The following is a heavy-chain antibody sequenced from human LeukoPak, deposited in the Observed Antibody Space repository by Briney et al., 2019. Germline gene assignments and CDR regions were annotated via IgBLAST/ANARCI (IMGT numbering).Heavy chain of an antibody. CDR3: AREAAYGDYPSY. Sequence: SQILSLTCTVSGGSISSGDYYWSWIRQPPGKGLEWIGYIYYSGSTYYNPSLKSRVTISVDTSKNQFSLKLSSVTAADTAVYYCAREAAYGDYPSYWGQGTLVTVSS. J-gene: IGHJ4*02. V-gene: IGHV4-30-4*01. CDR2: IYYSGST. D-gene: IGHD4-17*01. CDR1: GGSISSGDYY.